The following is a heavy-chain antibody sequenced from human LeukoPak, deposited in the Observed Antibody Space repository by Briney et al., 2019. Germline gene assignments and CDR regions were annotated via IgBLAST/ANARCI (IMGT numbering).Heavy chain of an antibody. V-gene: IGHV1-69*13. CDR2: IIPIFDTT. CDR3: ASDRGGGSYDSGAFDI. CDR1: GGTFSSYA. D-gene: IGHD1-26*01. Sequence: SVKVSCKASGGTFSSYAISWVRQAPGQGLEWMGGIIPIFDTTNYAQKFQGRVTITADESTSTAYMELSSLRSEDTAVYYCASDRGGGSYDSGAFDIWGQGTMVTVSS. J-gene: IGHJ3*02.